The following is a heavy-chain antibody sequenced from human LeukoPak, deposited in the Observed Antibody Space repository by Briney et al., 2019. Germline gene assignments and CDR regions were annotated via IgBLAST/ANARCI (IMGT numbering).Heavy chain of an antibody. CDR1: GFPLNTYG. CDR3: AKARTPLTSLDFDY. Sequence: GGSLRLSCAAYGFPLNTYGMSWVRQAPGKGMEWVSVISYTGATTLYADSVKGRFTISRDNSNNTLYLQMNSLRADDTAVYYCAKARTPLTSLDFDYWGQGTLVTVSS. J-gene: IGHJ4*02. CDR2: ISYTGATT. V-gene: IGHV3-23*01. D-gene: IGHD4-17*01.